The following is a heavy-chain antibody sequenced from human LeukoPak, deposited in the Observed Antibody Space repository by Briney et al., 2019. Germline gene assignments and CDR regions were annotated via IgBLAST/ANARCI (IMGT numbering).Heavy chain of an antibody. V-gene: IGHV4-34*12. CDR1: GGSFSGYY. J-gene: IGHJ6*03. Sequence: SESLSLTCAVYGGSFSGYYWSWISQPPGKGMEWNGEIIPSGSTNYNPSLKSRAPISVDTSKNQFSLKLTSLTAADTAVNYCARITARDDYYVDVWDKGTTVTVSS. CDR3: ARITARDDYYVDV. D-gene: IGHD1-20*01. CDR2: IIPSGST.